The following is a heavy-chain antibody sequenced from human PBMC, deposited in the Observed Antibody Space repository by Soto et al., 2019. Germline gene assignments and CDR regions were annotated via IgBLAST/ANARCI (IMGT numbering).Heavy chain of an antibody. CDR2: ISGSGGTT. V-gene: IGHV3-23*01. CDR1: GFPFSRHS. Sequence: GGSLSLSCAAAGFPFSRHSMSWVRQAPGKGLEWVSGISGSGGTTFYADSVKGRFTISRDNSKNTTYLQMNSLRADDTAVYYCAKAMGHYDYVWGWEYIFDQWGQRNMVTLS. CDR3: AKAMGHYDYVWGWEYIFDQ. J-gene: IGHJ4*02. D-gene: IGHD3-16*01.